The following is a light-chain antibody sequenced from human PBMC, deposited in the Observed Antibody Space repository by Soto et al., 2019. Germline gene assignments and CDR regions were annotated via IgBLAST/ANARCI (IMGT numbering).Light chain of an antibody. CDR1: QSVSSN. J-gene: IGKJ1*01. Sequence: EIVMTQSPATLSVSPGERATLSCRASQSVSSNLAWYQQKPGQAPRLLIYGASTRATGIPARFSGSGSGTEFTPTISSLQSEDFAVYYCQHYNNWPRTFGQGTKVVIK. CDR3: QHYNNWPRT. V-gene: IGKV3-15*01. CDR2: GAS.